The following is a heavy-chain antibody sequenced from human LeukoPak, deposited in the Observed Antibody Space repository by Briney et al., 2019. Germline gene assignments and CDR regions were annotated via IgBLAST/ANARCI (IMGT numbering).Heavy chain of an antibody. V-gene: IGHV4-61*02. CDR3: ARDFYDSTDAFDI. J-gene: IGHJ3*02. D-gene: IGHD3-22*01. Sequence: SETLSLTCTVSGGSISSGNYYWSWIRQPAGKGLEWIGRIYSSGSTNYNPSLKSRVTISVDTSKNQFSLKLSSVTASDTAVYYCARDFYDSTDAFDIWGQGTMVTVSS. CDR2: IYSSGST. CDR1: GGSISSGNYY.